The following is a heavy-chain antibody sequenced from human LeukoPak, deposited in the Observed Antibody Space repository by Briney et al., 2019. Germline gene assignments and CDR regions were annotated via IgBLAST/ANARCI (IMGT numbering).Heavy chain of an antibody. CDR3: TRDLGGALAWFDP. CDR1: GDFFTGFY. V-gene: IGHV1-2*06. Sequence: ASVKVSCKASGDFFTGFYIHWVRQAPGQGLEWMGRMNPSNGNTDFAQNFQGRVTMTRDTSITTAYMELSSLTSDDTAVYYCTRDLGGALAWFDPWGQGTLVTVSS. J-gene: IGHJ5*02. CDR2: MNPSNGNT. D-gene: IGHD2-21*01.